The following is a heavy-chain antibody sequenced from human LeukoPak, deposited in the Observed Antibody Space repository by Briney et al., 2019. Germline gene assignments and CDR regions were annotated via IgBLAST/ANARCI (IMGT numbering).Heavy chain of an antibody. V-gene: IGHV1-18*04. CDR3: ARDGYSSGWYGIDY. D-gene: IGHD6-19*01. CDR1: GYTFTSYG. CDR2: ISAYNGNT. Sequence: APVKVSCKASGYTFTSYGISWVRQAPGQGLEWMGWISAYNGNTNYAQKLQGRVTMTTDTSTSTAYMELRSLRSDDTAVYYCARDGYSSGWYGIDYWGQGTLVAVSS. J-gene: IGHJ4*02.